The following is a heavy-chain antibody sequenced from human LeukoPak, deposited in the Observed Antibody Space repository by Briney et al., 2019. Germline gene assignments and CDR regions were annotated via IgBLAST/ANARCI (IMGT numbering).Heavy chain of an antibody. V-gene: IGHV3-33*06. D-gene: IGHD3-22*01. J-gene: IGHJ4*02. CDR2: IWYDGSNK. Sequence: GGSLRLSCAASGFTFSSYGMRWVRQAPGKGLEWVAVIWYDGSNKYYADSVKGRFTISRDNSKNTLYLQMNSLRAEDTAVYYCAKDGGDSSGYYQIDYWDQGTLVTVSS. CDR3: AKDGGDSSGYYQIDY. CDR1: GFTFSSYG.